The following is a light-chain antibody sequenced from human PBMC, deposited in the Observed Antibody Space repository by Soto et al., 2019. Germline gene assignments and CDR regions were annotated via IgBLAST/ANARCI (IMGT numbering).Light chain of an antibody. Sequence: AIQVTQSPSSLSASVGDRVTITCRTSQGIRSALGWYQQKPGKVPKLLIYAASTLQSGVPSRFSGSGSGRDFTLTISSLQPEDSATYYCQQYETYSQTFGQGTKVDIK. CDR1: QGIRSA. J-gene: IGKJ1*01. V-gene: IGKV1-6*01. CDR2: AAS. CDR3: QQYETYSQT.